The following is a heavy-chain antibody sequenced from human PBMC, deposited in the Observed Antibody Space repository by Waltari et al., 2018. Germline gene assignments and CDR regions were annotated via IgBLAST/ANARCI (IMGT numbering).Heavy chain of an antibody. CDR2: MIPIYGTP. J-gene: IGHJ3*02. CDR3: ARRNLGYAFDI. Sequence: QVQLVQPGAEVKKPGSSVKVSCKAPGGAFGRYAITWVRQAPGHGLEWVGGMIPIYGTPNFAQKFQGRVTFTADESTTTAYMELTSLKSEDTAIYYCARRNLGYAFDIWGQGTLVTVSS. CDR1: GGAFGRYA. V-gene: IGHV1-69*12. D-gene: IGHD1-26*01.